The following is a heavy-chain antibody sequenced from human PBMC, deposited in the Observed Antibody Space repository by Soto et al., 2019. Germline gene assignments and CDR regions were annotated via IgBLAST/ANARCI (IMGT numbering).Heavy chain of an antibody. CDR2: IIPIFGTA. V-gene: IGHV1-69*13. CDR3: ASDGAAAGAFDI. J-gene: IGHJ3*02. D-gene: IGHD6-25*01. CDR1: GGTFSSYA. Sequence: SVKVSCKASGGTFSSYAISWVRQAPGQGLEWMGGIIPIFGTANYAQKFQGRVTITADESTSTAYMELSSLRSEDTAGYYCASDGAAAGAFDIWGQGTMVTVS.